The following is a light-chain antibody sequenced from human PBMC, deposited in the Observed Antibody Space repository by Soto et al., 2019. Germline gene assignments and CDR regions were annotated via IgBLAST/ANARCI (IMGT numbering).Light chain of an antibody. V-gene: IGKV2-28*01. Sequence: DIVMTQSPLSPPVTPGEPASISCWSSQSVLHSKGYSYVDWDLQRPGQSPHLLIYLGSNRASGVHDRFRGSGSGTDFTLRISGVAAEDVGAYSCQQTLQTTQTFGRGTKVDI. CDR2: LGS. J-gene: IGKJ1*01. CDR3: QQTLQTTQT. CDR1: QSVLHSKGYSY.